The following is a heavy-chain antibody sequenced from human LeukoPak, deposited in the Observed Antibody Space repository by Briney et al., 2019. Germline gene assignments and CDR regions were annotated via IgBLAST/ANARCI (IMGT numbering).Heavy chain of an antibody. V-gene: IGHV4-59*08. CDR3: ARSVSWGLLVRDDAFDI. D-gene: IGHD2-21*01. CDR1: GGSISSYH. CDR2: IHYSGST. J-gene: IGHJ3*02. Sequence: SETLSLTCTVSGGSISSYHWIWIRQPPGKGLEWVGYIHYSGSTNYNPSLKSRVTTSVDTPKKQFSLKLRSVTAADTAVYYCARSVSWGLLVRDDAFDIWGQATMVSVSS.